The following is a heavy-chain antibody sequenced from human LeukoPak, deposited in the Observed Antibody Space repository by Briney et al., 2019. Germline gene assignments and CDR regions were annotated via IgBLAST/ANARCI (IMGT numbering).Heavy chain of an antibody. CDR3: ARAYGGNDY. Sequence: SETLSLTRAVYGGSFSGYYWSWIRQPPGKGLGWIGEINHSGSTNYNPSLKSRVTISVDTSKNQFSLKLSSVTAADTAVYYCARAYGGNDYWGQGTLVTVSS. CDR2: INHSGST. CDR1: GGSFSGYY. D-gene: IGHD4-23*01. V-gene: IGHV4-34*01. J-gene: IGHJ4*02.